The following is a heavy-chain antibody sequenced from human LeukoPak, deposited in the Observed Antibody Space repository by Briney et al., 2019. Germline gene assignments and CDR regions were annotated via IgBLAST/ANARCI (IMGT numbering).Heavy chain of an antibody. CDR3: ARAYCVGDCSVLHIYFDN. CDR1: GGSFSGYY. CDR2: INHSGST. J-gene: IGHJ4*02. V-gene: IGHV4-34*01. Sequence: SETLSLTCAVYGGSFSGYYWSWIRQPPGKGLEWIGEINHSGSTNYNPSLKSRVTISLDTSKNQFSLKLSSVTAADTAVYYCARAYCVGDCSVLHIYFDNWGQGTLVTVSS. D-gene: IGHD2-21*02.